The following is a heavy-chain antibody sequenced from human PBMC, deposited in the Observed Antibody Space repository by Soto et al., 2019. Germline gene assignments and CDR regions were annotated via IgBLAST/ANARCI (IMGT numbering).Heavy chain of an antibody. J-gene: IGHJ6*02. Sequence: GGSLRLSCAASGFTFSSYGMHWVRQAPGKGLEWVAVIWYDGSNKYYADSVKGQFTISRDNSKNTLYLQMNSLRAEDTAVYYCARDRIQPSYGMDVWGQGTTVTVSS. V-gene: IGHV3-33*01. CDR2: IWYDGSNK. CDR3: ARDRIQPSYGMDV. CDR1: GFTFSSYG. D-gene: IGHD5-18*01.